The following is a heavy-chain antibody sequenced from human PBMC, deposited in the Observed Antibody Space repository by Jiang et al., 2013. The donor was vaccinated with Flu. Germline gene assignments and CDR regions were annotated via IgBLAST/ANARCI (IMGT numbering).Heavy chain of an antibody. CDR1: GYTFTSYA. V-gene: IGHV1-3*01. Sequence: VESGAEVKKPGASVKVSCKASGYTFTSYAMHWVRQAPGQRLEWMGWINAGNGNTKYSQKFQGRVTITRDTSASTAYMELSSLRSEDTAVYYCARDPEIAAAGTTRNGGYRGMDVWGQGTTVTVSS. D-gene: IGHD6-13*01. CDR2: INAGNGNT. J-gene: IGHJ6*02. CDR3: ARDPEIAAAGTTRNGGYRGMDV.